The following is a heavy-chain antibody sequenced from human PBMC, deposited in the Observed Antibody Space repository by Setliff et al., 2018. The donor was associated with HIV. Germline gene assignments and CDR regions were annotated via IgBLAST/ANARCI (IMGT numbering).Heavy chain of an antibody. J-gene: IGHJ6*03. V-gene: IGHV4-61*09. CDR3: ARGLSIFGVATPGFYSFMDV. Sequence: KPSETLSLTCTVSDGAISSGNYYWSWIRQPAGKGLEWIGHIYTSGSSNYNPSLKSRVSISLDTSKKQVSLKLNSVTAADTAVYYCARGLSIFGVATPGFYSFMDVWGKGTTVTVSS. CDR2: IYTSGSS. CDR1: DGAISSGNYY. D-gene: IGHD3-3*01.